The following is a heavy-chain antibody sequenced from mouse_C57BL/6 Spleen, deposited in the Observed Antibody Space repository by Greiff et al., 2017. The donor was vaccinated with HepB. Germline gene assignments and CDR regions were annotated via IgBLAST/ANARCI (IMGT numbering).Heavy chain of an antibody. J-gene: IGHJ4*01. Sequence: QVQLQQPGAELVMPGASVKMSCKASGYTFTSYWMHWVKQRPGQGLEWIGEINPNNGYTNYNNKFKGKSTVTVDKSSSTAYMQLSSLTSEDSAVYYCAREDGRAHGCMDDWGKGTSVTVSS. CDR3: AREDGRAHGCMDD. V-gene: IGHV1-69*01. D-gene: IGHD1-1*01. CDR1: GYTFTSYW. CDR2: INPNNGYT.